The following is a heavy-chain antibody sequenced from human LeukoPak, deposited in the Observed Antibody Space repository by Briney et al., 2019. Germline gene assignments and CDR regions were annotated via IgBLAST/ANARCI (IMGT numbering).Heavy chain of an antibody. CDR1: GGSITGYY. J-gene: IGHJ5*02. Sequence: SETLSLTCTVSGGSITGYYWSWIRQAPGKGLESIGYIYYNGSTTYNPSLKSRVNISLDTSKNHFSLKLTSVTAADTAVYYCARSIAAEGPTHNWFDPWGQGTLVTVPS. V-gene: IGHV4-59*08. CDR3: ARSIAAEGPTHNWFDP. D-gene: IGHD6-13*01. CDR2: IYYNGST.